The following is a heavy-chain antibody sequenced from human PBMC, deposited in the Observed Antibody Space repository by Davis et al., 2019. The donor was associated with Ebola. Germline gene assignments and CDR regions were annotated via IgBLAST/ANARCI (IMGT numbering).Heavy chain of an antibody. V-gene: IGHV3-7*01. CDR2: IKQDGSEK. CDR1: GFTFSSYW. D-gene: IGHD6-13*01. CDR3: ARRRGGIAAAAGYFDY. J-gene: IGHJ4*02. Sequence: GESLKISCAASGFTFSSYWMSWVRQAPGKGLEWVANIKQDGSEKYYVDSVKGRFTISRDTAKNSLYLQMNSLRAEDTAVYYCARRRGGIAAAAGYFDYWGQGTLVTVSS.